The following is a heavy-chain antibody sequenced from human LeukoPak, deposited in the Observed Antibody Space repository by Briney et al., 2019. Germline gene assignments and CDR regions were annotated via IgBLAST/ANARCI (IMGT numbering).Heavy chain of an antibody. V-gene: IGHV1-2*02. J-gene: IGHJ4*02. CDR1: LYTFFVYY. CDR2: MKPNSGGR. CDR3: ARGWLPEERYTYGYDFDY. D-gene: IGHD5-18*01. Sequence: GASVKVSCKASLYTFFVYYMYWGRHAPRQGLGWMWWMKPNSGGRNYAQKFQSRVTMTTDTSISTPYIDMSRLRSAATAVYFCARGWLPEERYTYGYDFDYWGQGTLVTVSS.